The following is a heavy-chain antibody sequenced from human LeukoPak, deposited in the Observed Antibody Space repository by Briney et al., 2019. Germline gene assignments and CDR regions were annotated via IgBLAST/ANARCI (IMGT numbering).Heavy chain of an antibody. Sequence: RWASVKVSCKASGYTFTSYGISWVRQAPGQGLEWMGRVSPYNGNTYYSQRFQGRVTITKDTSTGTAYMDLRNLRDDDTAMYYCARNGRVRRVVKDLFEYWGQGTLVAVSS. J-gene: IGHJ4*02. CDR2: VSPYNGNT. D-gene: IGHD3-10*01. CDR3: ARNGRVRRVVKDLFEY. CDR1: GYTFTSYG. V-gene: IGHV1-18*01.